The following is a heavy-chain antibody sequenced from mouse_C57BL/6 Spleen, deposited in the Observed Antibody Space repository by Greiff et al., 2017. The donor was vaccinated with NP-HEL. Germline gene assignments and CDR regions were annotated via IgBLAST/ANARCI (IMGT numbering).Heavy chain of an antibody. CDR3: TRNDDSAWFAY. D-gene: IGHD2-13*01. V-gene: IGHV1-15*01. CDR2: IDPETGGT. J-gene: IGHJ3*01. CDR1: GYTFTDYE. Sequence: QVQLQQSGAELVRPGASVTLSCKASGYTFTDYEMHWVKQTPVHGLEWIGAIDPETGGTAYNQKFKGKAILTADKSSSTAYMELRSLTSEDSAVYYCTRNDDSAWFAYWGQGTLVTVSA.